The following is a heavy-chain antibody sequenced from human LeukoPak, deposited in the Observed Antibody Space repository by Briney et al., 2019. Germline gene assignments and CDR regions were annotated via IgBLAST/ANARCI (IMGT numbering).Heavy chain of an antibody. J-gene: IGHJ5*02. Sequence: ASVKVSCKASGHTFTSYGISWVRQAPGQGLEWMGWISAYNGNTNYAQKLQGRVTMTTDTSTSTAYMELRSLRSDDTAVYYCARQWRDGRTALTLPWGQGTLVTVSS. D-gene: IGHD6-19*01. CDR3: ARQWRDGRTALTLP. CDR1: GHTFTSYG. V-gene: IGHV1-18*01. CDR2: ISAYNGNT.